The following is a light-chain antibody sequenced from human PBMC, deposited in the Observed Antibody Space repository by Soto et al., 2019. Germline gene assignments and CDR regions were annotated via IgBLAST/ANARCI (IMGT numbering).Light chain of an antibody. CDR3: QPYGTSSYT. CDR1: QSISSSY. J-gene: IGKJ2*01. V-gene: IGKV3-20*01. Sequence: EIVLTQSPGTLSLSPGERATLSCRASQSISSSYLAWYQQKPGQAPRLLIYAASSRATGIPDRFSGSGSGTDFTLTISRLEPADSVVYYSQPYGTSSYTFGQGTQLEIK. CDR2: AAS.